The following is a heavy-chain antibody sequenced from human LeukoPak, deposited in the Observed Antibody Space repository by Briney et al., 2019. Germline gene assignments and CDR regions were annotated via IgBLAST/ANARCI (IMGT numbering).Heavy chain of an antibody. CDR1: GGSISSYY. CDR3: AGSNCSGGSCYAYYYYGMDV. CDR2: IYHSGST. D-gene: IGHD2-15*01. Sequence: SETLSLTCTVSGGSISSYYWSWIRQPPGKGLEWIGYIYHSGSTNYNPSLKSRVTISVDTSKNQFSLKLSSVTAADTAVYYCAGSNCSGGSCYAYYYYGMDVWGQGTTVTVSS. V-gene: IGHV4-59*01. J-gene: IGHJ6*02.